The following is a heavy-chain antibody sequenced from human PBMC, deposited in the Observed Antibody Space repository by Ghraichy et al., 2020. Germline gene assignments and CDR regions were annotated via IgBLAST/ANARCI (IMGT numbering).Heavy chain of an antibody. CDR3: ARGPNPGYGSSYLDN. CDR1: GFSFGSHS. D-gene: IGHD6-13*01. Sequence: GETLNISCAASGFSFGSHSMAWVRQAPGKGLEWISYISSASSPFLYADSVGGRFTISRDNAKNTLYLEMNNLRAEDTAVYFCARGPNPGYGSSYLDNWGQGTLVTVSS. J-gene: IGHJ4*02. V-gene: IGHV3-48*01. CDR2: ISSASSPF.